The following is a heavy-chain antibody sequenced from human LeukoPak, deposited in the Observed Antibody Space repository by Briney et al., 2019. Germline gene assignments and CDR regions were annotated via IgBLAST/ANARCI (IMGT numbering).Heavy chain of an antibody. CDR1: GYTFTSYD. J-gene: IGHJ6*03. D-gene: IGHD4-17*01. V-gene: IGHV1-8*03. CDR3: ARGYGPNYYYYYYMDV. Sequence: ASVKVSCKASGYTFTSYDINWVRQATGQGLEWMGWMNPNSGNTGYAQKFQGRVTITRNTSISTAYMELSSLRPEDTAVYYCARGYGPNYYYYYYMDVWGKGTTVTVSS. CDR2: MNPNSGNT.